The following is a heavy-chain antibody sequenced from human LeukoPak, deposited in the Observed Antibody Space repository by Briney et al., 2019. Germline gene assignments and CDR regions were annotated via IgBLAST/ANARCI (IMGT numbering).Heavy chain of an antibody. V-gene: IGHV3-48*01. CDR3: VRAEVGTTLKYYYYYMDV. J-gene: IGHJ6*03. Sequence: PGGSLRLSCVASGFTYNNYWMSWVRQAPGKGLEWISFISSSRSTTYYADSVKGRCTISRDNGKNSMYLQMHSLRAEDTAVYYCVRAEVGTTLKYYYYYMDVWGKGTTVTVSS. D-gene: IGHD1-26*01. CDR1: GFTYNNYW. CDR2: ISSSRSTT.